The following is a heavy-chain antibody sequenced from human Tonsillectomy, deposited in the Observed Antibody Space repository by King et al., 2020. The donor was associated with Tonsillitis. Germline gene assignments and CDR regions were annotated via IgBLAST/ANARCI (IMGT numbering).Heavy chain of an antibody. Sequence: QLQESGPGLVKPSETLSLTCTVSGGSISSYYWSWIRQPPGKGLEWIGYIYYSGSTNYNPSLKSRVTISVHTSKNQFSLKLNSVTAADTAVYYCASLRGSGWFGGDWFDPWGQGTLVTVSS. CDR3: ASLRGSGWFGGDWFDP. CDR2: IYYSGST. CDR1: GGSISSYY. V-gene: IGHV4-59*08. D-gene: IGHD6-19*01. J-gene: IGHJ5*02.